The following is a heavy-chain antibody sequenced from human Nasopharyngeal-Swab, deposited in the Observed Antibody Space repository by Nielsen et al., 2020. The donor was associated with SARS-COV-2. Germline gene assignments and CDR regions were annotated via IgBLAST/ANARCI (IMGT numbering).Heavy chain of an antibody. CDR2: ISSSSSYI. V-gene: IGHV3-21*01. CDR1: GFTFSSYS. Sequence: GESLKISCAASGFTFSSYSMNWVRQAPGKGLEWVSSISSSSSYIYYADSVKGRFTISRDNAKNSLYLQMNSLRAEDTAVYYCARVTGYSGYGCYDYWGQGTLVTSPQ. J-gene: IGHJ4*02. D-gene: IGHD5-12*01. CDR3: ARVTGYSGYGCYDY.